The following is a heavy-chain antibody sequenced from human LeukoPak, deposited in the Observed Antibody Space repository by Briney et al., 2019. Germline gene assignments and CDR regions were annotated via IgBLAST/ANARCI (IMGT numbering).Heavy chain of an antibody. CDR2: ISPSGDT. J-gene: IGHJ4*01. Sequence: GRSLRLSCGAAGFSFTSHALTWVRQAPGQGLEWVSSISPSGDTYYADSVKGRFTSSRDSSTSTLYLQMNSLRVEDTAAYYCAKVTWFGEPGWGHGTLVTVSS. D-gene: IGHD3-10*01. CDR1: GFSFTSHA. V-gene: IGHV3-23*01. CDR3: AKVTWFGEPG.